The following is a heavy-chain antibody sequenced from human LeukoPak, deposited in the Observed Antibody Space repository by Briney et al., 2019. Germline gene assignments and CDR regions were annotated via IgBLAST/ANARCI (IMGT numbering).Heavy chain of an antibody. CDR3: ARGMTTGQYYYYYGMDV. D-gene: IGHD4-11*01. J-gene: IGHJ6*02. CDR1: GYTFTIYG. CDR2: ISAYNGNT. V-gene: IGHV1-18*01. Sequence: ASVKVSCKASGYTFTIYGISWVRQAPGQGLEWMGWISAYNGNTNYAQKLQGRVTMTTDTSTSTAYMELRSLRSDDTAVYYCARGMTTGQYYYYYGMDVWGQGTTVTVSS.